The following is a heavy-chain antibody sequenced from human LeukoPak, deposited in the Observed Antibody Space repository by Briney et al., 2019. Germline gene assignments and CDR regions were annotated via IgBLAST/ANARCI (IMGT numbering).Heavy chain of an antibody. CDR3: ARDFGGATPFDY. J-gene: IGHJ4*02. CDR1: GGSISSISYY. CDR2: IYYSGST. Sequence: SETLSLTCSVSGGSISSISYYWGRIRQSPGKGLEWIGSIYYSGSTYYNSSLKGRVTISLDTSKNQFSLKLKSVTAADTAVYYCARDFGGATPFDYWGQGTLVTVSS. D-gene: IGHD3-16*01. V-gene: IGHV4-39*07.